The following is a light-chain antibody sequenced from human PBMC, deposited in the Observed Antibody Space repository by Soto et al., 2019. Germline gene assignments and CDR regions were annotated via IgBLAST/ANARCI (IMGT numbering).Light chain of an antibody. CDR2: AAS. CDR3: QQYNNWPLT. Sequence: EIVLTQSPGTLSLSPGERATLSCRASQSVSNNYLAWYQPKPGQAPRLLIYAASTRATGLPARFSGSGSGTEFTLTISSLQSEDFAVYSCQQYNNWPLTFGQGTKVDIK. CDR1: QSVSNN. J-gene: IGKJ1*01. V-gene: IGKV3-15*01.